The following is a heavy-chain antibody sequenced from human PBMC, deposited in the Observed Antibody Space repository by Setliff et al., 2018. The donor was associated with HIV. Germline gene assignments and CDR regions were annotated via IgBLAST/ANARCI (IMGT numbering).Heavy chain of an antibody. V-gene: IGHV4-61*09. CDR1: GGSISSGTYY. J-gene: IGHJ4*02. CDR2: IFSTGST. D-gene: IGHD6-19*01. CDR3: ARGSAVTGTLEY. Sequence: TLSLTCSVSGGSISSGTYYWSWIRQPAGKGLEWIGHIFSTGSTNYNPSLKSRVIMSADTSKNQFSLRLTSLTAADTAMYYCARGSAVTGTLEYWGQGTLVTVSS.